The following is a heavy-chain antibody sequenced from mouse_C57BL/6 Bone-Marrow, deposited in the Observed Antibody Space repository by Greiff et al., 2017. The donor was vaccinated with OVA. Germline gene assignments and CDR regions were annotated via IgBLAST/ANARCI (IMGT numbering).Heavy chain of an antibody. D-gene: IGHD2-2*01. J-gene: IGHJ2*01. CDR1: GYTFTSYG. CDR2: IYPRSGNT. V-gene: IGHV1-81*01. CDR3: ARGWGYDDLDY. Sequence: VQLQQSGAELARPGASVKLSCKASGYTFTSYGISWVKQRTGQGLEWIGEIYPRSGNTYYNEKFQGKATLTADKSSSTAYMELRSLTSEDSAVYFCARGWGYDDLDYWGQGTTLTVSS.